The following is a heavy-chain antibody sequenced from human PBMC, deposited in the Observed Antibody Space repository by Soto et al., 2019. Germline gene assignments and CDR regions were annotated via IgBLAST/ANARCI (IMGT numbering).Heavy chain of an antibody. Sequence: QVQLVQSGAEVKKPGASVKVSCKASGYTFTSYGISWVRQAPGQGLEWMGWISAYNGNTNYAQKLQGRVTMTTDTSTSTAYMELRSLRSDDTAVYYCARDRPPYRAAACTNWFDPWGQGTLVTVSS. D-gene: IGHD6-13*01. CDR2: ISAYNGNT. CDR3: ARDRPPYRAAACTNWFDP. V-gene: IGHV1-18*01. CDR1: GYTFTSYG. J-gene: IGHJ5*02.